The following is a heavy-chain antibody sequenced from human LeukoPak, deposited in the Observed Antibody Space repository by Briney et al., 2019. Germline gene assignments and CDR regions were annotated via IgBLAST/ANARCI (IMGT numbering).Heavy chain of an antibody. V-gene: IGHV1-18*04. Sequence: ASVKVSCKASGYTFTSYGISWVRQAPGQGLEWMGWISAYNGNTNYAQKLQGRVTMTPDTSTSTAYMELRSLRSDDTAVYYCARAWGSIAVAAIDYWGQGTLVTVSS. D-gene: IGHD6-19*01. J-gene: IGHJ4*02. CDR1: GYTFTSYG. CDR3: ARAWGSIAVAAIDY. CDR2: ISAYNGNT.